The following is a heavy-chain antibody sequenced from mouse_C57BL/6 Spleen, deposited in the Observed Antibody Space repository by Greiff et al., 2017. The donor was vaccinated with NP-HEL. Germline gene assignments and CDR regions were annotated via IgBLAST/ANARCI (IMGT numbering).Heavy chain of an antibody. D-gene: IGHD1-1*01. Sequence: QVQLQQSGAELARPGASVKLSCKASGYTFTSYGISWVKQRTGQGLEWIGEIYPRSGNTYYNEKFKGKATLTADKSSSTAYMELRSLTSEDSAVYFCARSLRDYYGSSYYFDYWGQGTTLTVSS. CDR2: IYPRSGNT. CDR1: GYTFTSYG. J-gene: IGHJ2*01. CDR3: ARSLRDYYGSSYYFDY. V-gene: IGHV1-81*01.